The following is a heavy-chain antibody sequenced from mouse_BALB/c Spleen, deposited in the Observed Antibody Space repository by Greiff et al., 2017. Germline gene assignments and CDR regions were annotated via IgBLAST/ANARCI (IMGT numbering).Heavy chain of an antibody. V-gene: IGHV1S81*02. J-gene: IGHJ1*01. CDR2: INPSNGGT. CDR1: GHTFTRYY. Sequence: QVHVKQSGAELVKPRASVKLSCTASGHTFTRYYMYWVKQRPGQGLEWIGEINPSNGGTNFNEKFKSKATLTVDKSPSTAYMQLSSLTSEDSAVSYWTAKPRGEEWGGGGGVGVGGESEAGGKGGA. D-gene: IGHD3-2*01. CDR3: TAKPRGEEWGGGGGVGVGGESEAGGK.